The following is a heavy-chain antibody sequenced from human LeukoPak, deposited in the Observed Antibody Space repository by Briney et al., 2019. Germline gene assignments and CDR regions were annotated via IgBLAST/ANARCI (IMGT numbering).Heavy chain of an antibody. Sequence: ASVKVSCKASGGTFSSYAISWVRQAPGQGLEWMGGIIPIFGTANYAQKFQGKVTITADESTSTAYMELSSLRSEDTAVYYCAGWGYCSSTSCSIMGPRYYYYYMGVWGKGTTVTVSS. J-gene: IGHJ6*03. CDR1: GGTFSSYA. CDR3: AGWGYCSSTSCSIMGPRYYYYYMGV. V-gene: IGHV1-69*13. D-gene: IGHD2-2*01. CDR2: IIPIFGTA.